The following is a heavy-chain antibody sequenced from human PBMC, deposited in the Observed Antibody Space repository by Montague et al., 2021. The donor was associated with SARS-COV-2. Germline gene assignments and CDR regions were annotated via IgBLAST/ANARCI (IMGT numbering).Heavy chain of an antibody. CDR3: ASMVRAQVYYFDY. V-gene: IGHV4-39*01. D-gene: IGHD3-10*01. CDR1: GGSISSSSYY. J-gene: IGHJ4*02. Sequence: SETLSLTCTVSGGSISSSSYYWGWIRQPPGKGLEGSGSIFYSGSTDYNPTLKSRVTIAVDTSKNQFSLKLSSVTAADTAVYYCASMVRAQVYYFDYWGQGTLVTVSS. CDR2: IFYSGST.